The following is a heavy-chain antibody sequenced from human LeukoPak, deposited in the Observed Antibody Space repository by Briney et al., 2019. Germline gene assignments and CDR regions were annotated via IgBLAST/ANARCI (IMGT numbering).Heavy chain of an antibody. Sequence: GGSLRLSCAASGFTFSSYWMHWVRQAPGKGLVWVSRINSDGYSTSYADSVKGRFTISRDNAKNTLYLHMHSLRAEDTAVYYCASPYRGSYYGFDYWGQGTLVTVSS. D-gene: IGHD1-26*01. J-gene: IGHJ4*02. CDR1: GFTFSSYW. CDR2: INSDGYST. V-gene: IGHV3-74*01. CDR3: ASPYRGSYYGFDY.